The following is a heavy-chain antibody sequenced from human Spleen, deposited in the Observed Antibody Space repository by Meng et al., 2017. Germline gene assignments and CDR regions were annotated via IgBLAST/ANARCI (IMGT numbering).Heavy chain of an antibody. J-gene: IGHJ3*02. Sequence: GGSLRLSCAASGFTFSSYAMHWVRQAPGKGLEWVAVISYDGSNKYYADSVKGRFTISRDNSKNTLYLQMNSLRAEDTAVYYCARDSDWNDVPDAFDIWGQGTMVTVSS. CDR2: ISYDGSNK. D-gene: IGHD1-1*01. V-gene: IGHV3-30*01. CDR3: ARDSDWNDVPDAFDI. CDR1: GFTFSSYA.